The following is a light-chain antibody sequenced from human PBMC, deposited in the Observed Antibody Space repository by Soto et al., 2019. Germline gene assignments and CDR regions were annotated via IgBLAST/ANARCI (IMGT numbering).Light chain of an antibody. J-gene: IGKJ4*01. CDR2: DAS. V-gene: IGKV1-13*02. Sequence: AIQLTQSPSSLSASVGDIVTITCRASQGISSALAWYQQKPGKAPKLLIYDASSLESGVPSRFSGSGSGTDFTLTISSLQPEDFATSYCQQFNSYPRLTFGGGTKVEIK. CDR1: QGISSA. CDR3: QQFNSYPRLT.